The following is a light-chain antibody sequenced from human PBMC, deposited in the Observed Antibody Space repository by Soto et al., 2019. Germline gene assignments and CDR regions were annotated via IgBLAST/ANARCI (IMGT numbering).Light chain of an antibody. CDR2: KAS. Sequence: DIQMTQSPSTLYASVGDRVTITCRASQSVSTWLAWYQQKPGKAPKLLISKASTLETGVPATFSGSGSGTEFTLTISSLQPDDFATYDCQQYHTYWTFGQGTKVEF. CDR1: QSVSTW. CDR3: QQYHTYWT. V-gene: IGKV1-5*03. J-gene: IGKJ1*01.